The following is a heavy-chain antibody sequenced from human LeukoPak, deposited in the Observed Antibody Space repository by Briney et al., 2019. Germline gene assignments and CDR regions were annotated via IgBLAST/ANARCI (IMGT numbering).Heavy chain of an antibody. CDR3: ARGSGSGWYIASEYFQH. Sequence: PGGSLRLSCAASGFTFSSYAMSWVRQAPGKGLEWVSAISGSGGSTYYADSVKGRFTISRDNSKNTLYLQMNSLRAEDTAVYYCARGSGSGWYIASEYFQHWGQGTLVTVSS. J-gene: IGHJ1*01. V-gene: IGHV3-23*01. D-gene: IGHD6-19*01. CDR1: GFTFSSYA. CDR2: ISGSGGST.